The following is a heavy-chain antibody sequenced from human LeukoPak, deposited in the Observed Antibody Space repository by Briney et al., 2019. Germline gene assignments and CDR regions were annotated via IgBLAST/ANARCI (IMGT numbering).Heavy chain of an antibody. CDR2: IIPMFGTA. CDR1: GGTFSSYA. V-gene: IGHV1-69*13. D-gene: IGHD5-24*01. CDR3: ASYEEMATSFDY. Sequence: ASVKVSCKASGGTFSSYAISWVRQAPGQGLEWMGGIIPMFGTANYAQKFQGRVTITADESTSTAYMELSSLRSEDTAVYYCASYEEMATSFDYWGQGTLVTVSS. J-gene: IGHJ4*02.